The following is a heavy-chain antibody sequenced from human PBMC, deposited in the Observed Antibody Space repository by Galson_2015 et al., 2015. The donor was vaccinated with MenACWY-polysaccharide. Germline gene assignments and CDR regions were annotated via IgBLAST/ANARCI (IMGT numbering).Heavy chain of an antibody. CDR1: GGTFSCYA. J-gene: IGHJ4*02. V-gene: IGHV1-69*13. Sequence: SVKVSCKASGGTFSCYAISWVRQAPGQGLEWMGGILPIFGTANYAQKFQGRVTITADESTSTAYMELSSLRSEDTAVYYCARGGTTGTTYRLDYWGQGTLVPVSS. D-gene: IGHD1-1*01. CDR2: ILPIFGTA. CDR3: ARGGTTGTTYRLDY.